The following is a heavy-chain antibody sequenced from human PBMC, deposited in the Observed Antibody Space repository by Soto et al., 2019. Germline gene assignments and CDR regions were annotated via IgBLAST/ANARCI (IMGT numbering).Heavy chain of an antibody. J-gene: IGHJ5*02. V-gene: IGHV3-23*01. D-gene: IGHD2-2*01. Sequence: PGGSLRLSCAASGFTFSSYAMSWVRQAPGKGLEWVSAISGSGGSTYYADSVKGRLTISRDNSKNTLYLQMNSLRAEDTAVYYCAKGNIVVVPAPQGFDPWGQGTLVTVSS. CDR3: AKGNIVVVPAPQGFDP. CDR2: ISGSGGST. CDR1: GFTFSSYA.